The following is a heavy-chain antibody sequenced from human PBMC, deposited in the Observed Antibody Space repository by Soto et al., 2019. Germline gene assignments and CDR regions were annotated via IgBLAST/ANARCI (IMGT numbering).Heavy chain of an antibody. CDR3: ARDIASYAYGQGY. V-gene: IGHV4-4*07. CDR2: VYSSGTT. D-gene: IGHD3-10*01. Sequence: SETLSLTCTVSGGSINSYWWSWIRQPAGKGLEWIGRVYSSGTTDYNPSLNSRATMSVETSKNQFSLKLSSVTAADTAVYYCARDIASYAYGQGYWGQGIQVTVS. CDR1: GGSINSYW. J-gene: IGHJ4*02.